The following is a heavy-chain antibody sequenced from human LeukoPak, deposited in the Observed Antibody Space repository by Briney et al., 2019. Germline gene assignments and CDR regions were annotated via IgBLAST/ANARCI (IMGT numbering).Heavy chain of an antibody. J-gene: IGHJ3*02. D-gene: IGHD5-18*01. CDR3: ARQRTQLDAFDI. Sequence: GGSLRLSCAASGFTFSGYAISWVRQAPGKGLEWVSTVSGSGGSTYYADSVKGRFTISRDNSRNTLYLQMNSLRAEDTAVYYCARQRTQLDAFDIWGQGTMVTVSS. CDR2: VSGSGGST. CDR1: GFTFSGYA. V-gene: IGHV3-23*01.